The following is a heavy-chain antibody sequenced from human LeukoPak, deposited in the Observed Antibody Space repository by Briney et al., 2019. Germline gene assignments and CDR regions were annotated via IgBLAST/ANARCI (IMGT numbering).Heavy chain of an antibody. Sequence: ASVKVSCKTSGYTFSDYYMHWIRQAPGQGLEWVGWINPNSGDTDYAQKFQGRVTVTRDTSISTAYMELSRLRSDDTAVYYCATTGIAVAGKRRGGDFDYWGQGTLVTVSS. J-gene: IGHJ4*02. CDR3: ATTGIAVAGKRRGGDFDY. CDR1: GYTFSDYY. CDR2: INPNSGDT. D-gene: IGHD6-19*01. V-gene: IGHV1-2*02.